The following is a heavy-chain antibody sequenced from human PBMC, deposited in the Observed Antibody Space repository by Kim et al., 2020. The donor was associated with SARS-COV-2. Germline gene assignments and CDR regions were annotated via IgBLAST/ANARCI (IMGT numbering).Heavy chain of an antibody. J-gene: IGHJ6*02. CDR2: ISSSSSTI. CDR1: GFTFSSHS. CDR3: ARENDSSGYYYYYYGMDV. D-gene: IGHD3-22*01. V-gene: IGHV3-48*04. Sequence: GGSLRLSCAASGFTFSSHSMNWVRQAPGKGLEWVSYISSSSSTIYYADSVKGRFTISRDNAKNSLYLQMNSLRAEDTAVYYCARENDSSGYYYYYYGMDVWGQGTTVTVSS.